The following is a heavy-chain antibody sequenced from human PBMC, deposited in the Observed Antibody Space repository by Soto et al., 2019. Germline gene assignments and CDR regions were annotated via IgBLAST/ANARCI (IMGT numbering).Heavy chain of an antibody. CDR2: LIPILGTT. Sequence: GASVKVSCKASGGTFSSDAVSWVRQAPGQGLEWMGGLIPILGTTHYAQKFQGRVTITADESTNTAYMELSSLRSDDTAVYYCARDSHSAGGWFDPWGLGTLVTVSS. D-gene: IGHD2-15*01. J-gene: IGHJ5*02. V-gene: IGHV1-69*13. CDR1: GGTFSSDA. CDR3: ARDSHSAGGWFDP.